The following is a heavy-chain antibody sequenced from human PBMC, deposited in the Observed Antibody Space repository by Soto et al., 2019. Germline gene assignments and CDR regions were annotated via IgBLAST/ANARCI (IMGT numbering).Heavy chain of an antibody. D-gene: IGHD4-17*01. CDR1: GGSVSSGNYF. Sequence: QVQLQESGPGLVKPSETLALTCTVSGGSVSSGNYFWSWIRQPPVKGLEWIGYIHSSGSTNYNPSLKSRVTLSLDTSRNQFSLKLTSVTAADTAVYYCAILTKPTAVTTAFRGGYGLDVWGQGTTVTVSS. CDR2: IHSSGST. J-gene: IGHJ6*02. V-gene: IGHV4-61*01. CDR3: AILTKPTAVTTAFRGGYGLDV.